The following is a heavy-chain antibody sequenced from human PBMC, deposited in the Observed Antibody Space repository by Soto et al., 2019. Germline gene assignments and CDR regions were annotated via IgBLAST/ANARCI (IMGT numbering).Heavy chain of an antibody. CDR2: INHSGST. CDR3: ARAPEYNWNSDY. CDR1: GGSFSGYY. J-gene: IGHJ4*02. D-gene: IGHD1-20*01. V-gene: IGHV4-34*01. Sequence: SETLSLTCAVYGGSFSGYYWSWIRQPPGKGLEWIGEINHSGSTNYNPSLKSRVTISVDTSKNQFSLKLSSVTAADTAVYYCARAPEYNWNSDYWGQGTLVTVSS.